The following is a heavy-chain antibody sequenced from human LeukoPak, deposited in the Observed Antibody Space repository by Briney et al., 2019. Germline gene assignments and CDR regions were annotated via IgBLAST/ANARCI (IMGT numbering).Heavy chain of an antibody. D-gene: IGHD2-8*01. CDR3: AKSALVYAMTIFDY. V-gene: IGHV3-23*01. Sequence: GGSLRLSCAASGFTFSSYGMHWVRQGPGKGLEWVSAISGSDYSTHYADSVEGRFTISRDNSKNTLYLQMNSLRAEDTAVYYCAKSALVYAMTIFDYWGQGTLVTVSS. CDR2: ISGSDYST. CDR1: GFTFSSYG. J-gene: IGHJ4*02.